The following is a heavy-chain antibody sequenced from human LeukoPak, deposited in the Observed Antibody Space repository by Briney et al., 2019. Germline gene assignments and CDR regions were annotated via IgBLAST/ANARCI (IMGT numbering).Heavy chain of an antibody. D-gene: IGHD2-15*01. CDR1: GYTFTSYY. CDR3: ARGLRIGYCSGGSCSLGY. CDR2: INPSGGST. V-gene: IGHV1-46*01. Sequence: ASVKDSCKASGYTFTSYYMHWVRQAPGQGLEWMGIINPSGGSTSYAQKFQGRVTMTRDTSTSTVYMELSSLRSEDTAVYYCARGLRIGYCSGGSCSLGYWGQGTLVTVSS. J-gene: IGHJ4*02.